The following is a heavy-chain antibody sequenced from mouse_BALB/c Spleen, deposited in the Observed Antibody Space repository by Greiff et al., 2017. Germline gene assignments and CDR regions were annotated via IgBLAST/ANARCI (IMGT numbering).Heavy chain of an antibody. J-gene: IGHJ3*01. CDR3: TRWLLQRVWLAD. Sequence: VQLQQSEAELVRPGASVTLSCKASGYTFTDYEMHWVQQTPVHGLEWIGAIDPETGGTAYNQKFKGKATLTADKSSSTAYMELRSLTSEDSAVYYCTRWLLQRVWLADWGQGTLVTVSA. D-gene: IGHD2-3*01. V-gene: IGHV1-15*01. CDR1: GYTFTDYE. CDR2: IDPETGGT.